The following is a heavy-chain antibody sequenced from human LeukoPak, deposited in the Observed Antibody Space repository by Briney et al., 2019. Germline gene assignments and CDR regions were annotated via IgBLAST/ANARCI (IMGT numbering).Heavy chain of an antibody. D-gene: IGHD6-19*01. CDR2: INHSGST. J-gene: IGHJ4*02. CDR3: ARETGYSSGPFDY. V-gene: IGHV4-34*01. Sequence: SETLSLTCAVYGGSFSGYYWSWIRQPPGKGLEWIGEINHSGSTNYNPSLKSRVTISVDTSKNQFSLKLSSVTAADTAVYYCARETGYSSGPFDYWGQGTLVTVSS. CDR1: GGSFSGYY.